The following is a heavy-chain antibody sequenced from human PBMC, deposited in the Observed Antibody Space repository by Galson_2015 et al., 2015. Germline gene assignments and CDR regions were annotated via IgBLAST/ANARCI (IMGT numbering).Heavy chain of an antibody. V-gene: IGHV3-48*02. J-gene: IGHJ6*03. CDR2: ISSSSSTI. CDR3: ARDSVVVVPAARVQYYYYYYYYMDV. D-gene: IGHD2-2*01. Sequence: SLRLSCAASGFTFSSYAMSWVRQAPGKGLEWVSYISSSSSTIYYADSVKGRFTISRDNAKNSLYLQMNSLRDEDTAVYYCARDSVVVVPAARVQYYYYYYYYMDVWGKGTTVTVSS. CDR1: GFTFSSYA.